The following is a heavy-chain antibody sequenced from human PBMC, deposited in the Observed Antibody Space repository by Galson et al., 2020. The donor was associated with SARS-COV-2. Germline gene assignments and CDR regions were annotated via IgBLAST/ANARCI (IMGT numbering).Heavy chain of an antibody. CDR1: GFTLSSYE. CDR3: AGVRYSYVHGAFDI. CDR2: ISSSGSTI. V-gene: IGHV3-48*03. J-gene: IGHJ3*02. D-gene: IGHD5-18*01. Sequence: SLNIPCAASGFTLSSYEMNWVRQAPGKGLEWVSYISSSGSTIYYADSVKGRFTISRDNAKNSLYLQMNSLRAEDTAVYYCAGVRYSYVHGAFDIWGQGRMVTVSS.